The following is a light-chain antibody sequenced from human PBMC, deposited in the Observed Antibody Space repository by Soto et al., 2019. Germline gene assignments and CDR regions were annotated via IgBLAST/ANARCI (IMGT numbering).Light chain of an antibody. V-gene: IGKV1-27*01. CDR2: AAS. CDR3: QKYDRAPAM. J-gene: IGKJ1*01. Sequence: DIQLTQSPSSLSASLGDRVTITCRASQDIKKFLAWYQQRPGKVPDLLIYAASTLRSGVPSRFSGNASGTDFIFTSSSLQPEDVSTYYCQKYDRAPAMFGQGTKVDIK. CDR1: QDIKKF.